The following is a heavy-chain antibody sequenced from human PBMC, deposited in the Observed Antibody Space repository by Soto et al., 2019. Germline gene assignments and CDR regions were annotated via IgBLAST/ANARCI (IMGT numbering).Heavy chain of an antibody. J-gene: IGHJ4*02. CDR1: GGTFSSYA. CDR2: IVPIVDTS. D-gene: IGHD4-17*01. Sequence: SVKVSCKTSGGTFSSYAISWVRQAPGQGLEWMGGIVPIVDTSTYAQKFQGRVTITADESTSTAYMELSSLRSEDTAVYYCAKTLYGDNVDYWGQGTLVTAPQ. V-gene: IGHV1-69*13. CDR3: AKTLYGDNVDY.